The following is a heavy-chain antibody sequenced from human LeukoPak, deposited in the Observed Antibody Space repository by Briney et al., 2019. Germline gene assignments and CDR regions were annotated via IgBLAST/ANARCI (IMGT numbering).Heavy chain of an antibody. CDR1: GYSFTNYW. J-gene: IGHJ4*02. CDR3: ARRAAGTTGRFDY. CDR2: IDPSDSYT. Sequence: HGESLKISCKGSGYSFTNYWITWVRQMPRKGLEWMGRIDPSDSYTNYSPSFQGHVTISADKSISTAYLQWSSLKASDTAMYYCARRAAGTTGRFDYWGQGTLVTVSS. D-gene: IGHD1-1*01. V-gene: IGHV5-10-1*01.